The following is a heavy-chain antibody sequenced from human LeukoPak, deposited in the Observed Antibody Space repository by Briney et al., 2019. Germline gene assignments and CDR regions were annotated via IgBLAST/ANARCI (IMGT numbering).Heavy chain of an antibody. Sequence: GGSLRLSCAASGFTFSSYSMNWVRQAPRKGLEWVSSISSSSSYIYYADSVKGRFTISRDNAKNSLYLQMNSLRAEDTAVYYCARMDTSQVVAAQEGFDPWGQGTLVTVSS. J-gene: IGHJ5*02. CDR1: GFTFSSYS. V-gene: IGHV3-21*01. D-gene: IGHD2-15*01. CDR2: ISSSSSYI. CDR3: ARMDTSQVVAAQEGFDP.